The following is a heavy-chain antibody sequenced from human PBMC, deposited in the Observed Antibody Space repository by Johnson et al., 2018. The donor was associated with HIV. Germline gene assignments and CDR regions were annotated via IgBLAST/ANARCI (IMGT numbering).Heavy chain of an antibody. CDR1: GFTFDDYA. Sequence: QLVESGGGLVQPGRSLRLYCAASGFTFDDYAMHWVRQAPGKGLEWVSGISWNSGSIGYADSVQGRFTISRDNAKNSLYLQMNSLRAEDTALYYCAKVSVADAFDIWGQGTMVTVSS. CDR2: ISWNSGSI. CDR3: AKVSVADAFDI. J-gene: IGHJ3*02. D-gene: IGHD6-19*01. V-gene: IGHV3-9*01.